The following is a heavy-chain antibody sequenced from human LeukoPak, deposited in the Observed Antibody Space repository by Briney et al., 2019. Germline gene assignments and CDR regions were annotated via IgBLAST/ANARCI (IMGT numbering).Heavy chain of an antibody. CDR1: GFTFSSYA. V-gene: IGHV3-23*01. CDR3: AKAFDYDFWSGSSTGGDY. D-gene: IGHD3-3*01. J-gene: IGHJ4*02. Sequence: GGSLRLSCAASGFTFSSYAMSWVRQAPGQGLGWVSAISGSGGSTHYADSVKGRFTISRDNSKNTLYLQMNSLRAEDTAVYYCAKAFDYDFWSGSSTGGDYWGQGTLVTVSS. CDR2: ISGSGGST.